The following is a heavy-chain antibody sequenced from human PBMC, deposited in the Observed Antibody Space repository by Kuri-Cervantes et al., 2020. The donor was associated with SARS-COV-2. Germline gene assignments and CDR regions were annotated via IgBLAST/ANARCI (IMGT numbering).Heavy chain of an antibody. Sequence: ASVKVSCKASGYTFTGYYMHWVRQAPGQGLEWMGWINPNSGGTNYAQKFQGWVTMTGDTSISTVYMELSRLRSDDTAVYYCGGGEGARGLMVVLGWRGAGLLDFWGQGTLVTVSS. CDR1: GYTFTGYY. CDR2: INPNSGGT. V-gene: IGHV1-2*04. D-gene: IGHD3-10*01. J-gene: IGHJ4*02. CDR3: GGGEGARGLMVVLGWRGAGLLDF.